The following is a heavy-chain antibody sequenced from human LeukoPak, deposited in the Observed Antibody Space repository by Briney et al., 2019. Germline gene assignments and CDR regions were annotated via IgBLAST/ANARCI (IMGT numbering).Heavy chain of an antibody. Sequence: PSETLSLTCTVSGGSISSYYWSWIRQPPGKGLEWIGYIYYSGSTNYNPSLKSRVTISVDTSKNQFSLKLCSVTAADTAVYYCASSYYYGSGSYYGLVYFDYWGQGTLVTVSS. D-gene: IGHD3-10*01. CDR1: GGSISSYY. CDR2: IYYSGST. J-gene: IGHJ4*02. V-gene: IGHV4-59*01. CDR3: ASSYYYGSGSYYGLVYFDY.